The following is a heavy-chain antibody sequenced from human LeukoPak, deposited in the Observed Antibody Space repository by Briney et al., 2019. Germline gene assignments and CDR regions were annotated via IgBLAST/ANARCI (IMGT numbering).Heavy chain of an antibody. D-gene: IGHD4-17*01. Sequence: PGGSLRLSCAASGFTFSSYGMHWVRQAPGKGLEWVAVISYDGSNKYYADSVKGRFTISRDNSKNTLYLQMNSLRADDTAVYYCTRDPNGDYVGAFESWGQGTLVTVSS. CDR3: TRDPNGDYVGAFES. CDR1: GFTFSSYG. V-gene: IGHV3-30*03. CDR2: ISYDGSNK. J-gene: IGHJ5*01.